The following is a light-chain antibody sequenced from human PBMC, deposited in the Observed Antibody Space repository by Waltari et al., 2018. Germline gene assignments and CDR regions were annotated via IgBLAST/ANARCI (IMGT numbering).Light chain of an antibody. V-gene: IGKV3-20*01. CDR1: QSLTRNY. J-gene: IGKJ2*01. CDR2: DAS. Sequence: EIVLTQSPGTLSLSPGERATLSCRASQSLTRNYLTCYQQKPGQAPRLLIYDASSRAAGIPDRFSGSGSGTDFTLTISRLEPEDFAVYYCQQYESSVMYTFGQGTKLEIK. CDR3: QQYESSVMYT.